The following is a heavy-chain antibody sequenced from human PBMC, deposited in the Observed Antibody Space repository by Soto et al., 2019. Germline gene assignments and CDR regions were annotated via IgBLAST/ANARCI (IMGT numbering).Heavy chain of an antibody. CDR3: ARGRGYSGYDPARWVTGVLSFHLDY. Sequence: EVQLVESGGGLVQPGGSLRLSCAASGFTFSSYSMNWVRQAPGKGLEWVSYISSSSSTIYYADSVKGRFTISRDNAKNSLYLQMNSLRDEDTAVYYCARGRGYSGYDPARWVTGVLSFHLDYWGQGTLVTVSS. CDR1: GFTFSSYS. J-gene: IGHJ4*02. CDR2: ISSSSSTI. V-gene: IGHV3-48*02. D-gene: IGHD5-12*01.